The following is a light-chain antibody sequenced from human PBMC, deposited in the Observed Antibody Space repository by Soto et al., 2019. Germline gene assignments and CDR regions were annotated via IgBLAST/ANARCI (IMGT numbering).Light chain of an antibody. V-gene: IGLV2-14*01. CDR1: SSDVGGYNF. J-gene: IGLJ2*01. Sequence: QAVLTQPASVSGSPGQSITISCIGTSSDVGGYNFVSWYQQHPGKAPKLMIYEVSNRPSGVSTRFSGSKSGNTASLTISGLQAEDEADYCCFSYRSTGILLFGGGTKLTVL. CDR3: FSYRSTGILL. CDR2: EVS.